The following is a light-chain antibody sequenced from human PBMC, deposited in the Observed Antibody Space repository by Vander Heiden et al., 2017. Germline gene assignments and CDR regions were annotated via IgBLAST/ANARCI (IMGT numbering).Light chain of an antibody. CDR1: QSISSW. V-gene: IGKV1-5*03. J-gene: IGKJ1*01. Sequence: DIQMTQSPSTVSASVGDRVTITCRASQSISSWLAWYQQKPGKAPKLLIYKASSLASGVPARFSGSGSGTEFTLTISSVQPDDFATYYCQQYKSYSQTFGQGTKVEIK. CDR3: QQYKSYSQT. CDR2: KAS.